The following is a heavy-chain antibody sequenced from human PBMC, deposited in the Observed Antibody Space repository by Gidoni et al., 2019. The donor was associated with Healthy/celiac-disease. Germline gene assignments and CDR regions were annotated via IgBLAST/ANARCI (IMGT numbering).Heavy chain of an antibody. CDR3: ARGRAAWGDYVWFDT. D-gene: IGHD4-17*01. Sequence: QVQLVHSGAEVKKPGASVTVSCKASGYTFPSYAINWVRQATGQGLEWMGWMNPNSGNTGNAQKFQGRVTRTRNTSISTAYMELSRLRSEDTDVYYGARGRAAWGDYVWFDTWGQGTLVTVSS. J-gene: IGHJ5*02. CDR2: MNPNSGNT. CDR1: GYTFPSYA. V-gene: IGHV1-8*01.